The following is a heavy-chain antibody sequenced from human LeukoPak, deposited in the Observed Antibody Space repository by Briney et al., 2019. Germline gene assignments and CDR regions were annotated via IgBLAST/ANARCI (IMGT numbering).Heavy chain of an antibody. CDR3: ARDLTGHDY. J-gene: IGHJ4*02. Sequence: PSETLSLTCTVSGYSISSGYYWGWIRQPPGKGLEWIGSIYHSGSTYYNPSLKSRVTISVDTSKNQFSLKLSSVTAADTAVYHCARDLTGHDYWGQGTLVTVSS. CDR1: GYSISSGYY. V-gene: IGHV4-38-2*02. D-gene: IGHD1-20*01. CDR2: IYHSGST.